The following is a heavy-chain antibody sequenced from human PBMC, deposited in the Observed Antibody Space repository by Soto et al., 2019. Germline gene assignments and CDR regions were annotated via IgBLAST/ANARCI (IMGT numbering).Heavy chain of an antibody. D-gene: IGHD1-1*01. CDR2: ISSSGDST. J-gene: IGHJ4*02. CDR1: GFTFSVYA. CDR3: ANSFSPSSTNLHSHCDH. Sequence: EEQLLESGGGLVQPGGSLRLSCAASGFTFSVYAMSWVRRAPGKGLDWVSAISSSGDSTYYADSVRGRFSISRDNSKNTLYLQMSSLRAEDTAVYYCANSFSPSSTNLHSHCDHWGQGTLVTVSS. V-gene: IGHV3-23*01.